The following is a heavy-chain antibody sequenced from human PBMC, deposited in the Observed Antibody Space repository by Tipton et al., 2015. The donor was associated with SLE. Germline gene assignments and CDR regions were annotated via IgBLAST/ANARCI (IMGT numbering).Heavy chain of an antibody. CDR3: ARVDSAMAFFDF. J-gene: IGHJ4*02. CDR1: GYSISRGYH. V-gene: IGHV4-38-2*02. CDR2: IYRSGTT. Sequence: PGLVKPSETLSLTCTVSGYSISRGYHWAWIRQPPGKGLEWIATIYRSGTTYHNPSLKSRVTISIDTSKNQFSLMVNSVTAADTAVYYCARVDSAMAFFDFWGQGTQVTVYS. D-gene: IGHD5-18*01.